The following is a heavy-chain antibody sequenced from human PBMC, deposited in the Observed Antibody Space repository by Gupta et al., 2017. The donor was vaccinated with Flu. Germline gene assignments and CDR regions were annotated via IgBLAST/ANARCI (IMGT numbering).Heavy chain of an antibody. CDR2: ISSSSSTI. J-gene: IGHJ6*02. V-gene: IGHV3-48*02. D-gene: IGHD6-6*01. Sequence: EVQLVESGGGLVQPGGSLRLSCAASGFTFSSYSMNWVRQAPGKGLEWVSYISSSSSTIYYADSVKGRFTISRDNAKNSLYLQMNSLRDEDTAVYYCARENRQEYSSSLDETYYYYYGMDVWGQGTTVTVSS. CDR3: ARENRQEYSSSLDETYYYYYGMDV. CDR1: GFTFSSYS.